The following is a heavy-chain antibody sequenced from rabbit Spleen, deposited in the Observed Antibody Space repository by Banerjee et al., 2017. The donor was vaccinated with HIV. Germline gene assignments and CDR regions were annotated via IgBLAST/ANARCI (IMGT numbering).Heavy chain of an antibody. CDR3: ARDTSSSFSSYGMDL. CDR2: GYPDAIGST. V-gene: IGHV1S45*01. J-gene: IGHJ6*01. D-gene: IGHD1-1*01. CDR1: GFSFSTSYY. Sequence: QEQLVESGGGLVQPEGSLTLTCTASGFSFSTSYYICWVRQAPGKGLEWIGCGYPDAIGSTAYASWAKGRFTISKTSSTTVTLQMTSLTAADTATYFCARDTSSSFSSYGMDLWGQGTLVTVS.